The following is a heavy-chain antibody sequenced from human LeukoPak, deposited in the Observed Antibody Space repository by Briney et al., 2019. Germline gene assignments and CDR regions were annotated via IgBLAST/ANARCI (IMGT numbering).Heavy chain of an antibody. CDR3: AKAPANYVDTAMGTFDY. D-gene: IGHD5-18*01. J-gene: IGHJ4*02. CDR1: GFTFSNYA. V-gene: IGHV3-23*01. Sequence: PGGSLRLSCAASGFTFSNYAMNWVRQPPGKGLEWVSAISSSGVSTYYADSVKGRFTISRDNSKNTLYLQMNSLRAEDTAVYYCAKAPANYVDTAMGTFDYWGQGTLVTVSS. CDR2: ISSSGVST.